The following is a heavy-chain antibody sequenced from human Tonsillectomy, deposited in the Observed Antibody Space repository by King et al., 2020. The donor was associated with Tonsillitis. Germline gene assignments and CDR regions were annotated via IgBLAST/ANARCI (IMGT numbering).Heavy chain of an antibody. D-gene: IGHD6-19*01. Sequence: VQLVESGGGVVQPGGSLRLSCASSGFGFSSYGMHWVRQAPGKGLEWVAVISFDASRENYADSVKGRFTISRDNSKNTLYLQMNSLRAEDTAVYYCARERLYSSDWGIDYWGQGSLVTVSS. CDR2: ISFDASRE. CDR1: GFGFSSYG. CDR3: ARERLYSSDWGIDY. J-gene: IGHJ4*02. V-gene: IGHV3-33*05.